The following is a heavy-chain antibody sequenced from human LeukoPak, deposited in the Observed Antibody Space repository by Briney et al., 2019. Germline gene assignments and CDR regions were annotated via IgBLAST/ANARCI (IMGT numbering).Heavy chain of an antibody. V-gene: IGHV3-7*01. Sequence: QSGGSLRLSCAASGFTFSSYWMSWVRQAPGKGLEWVADIKQDGSEKYYVDSVKGRFTISRDNAKNSLYLQMNSLRAEDTAVYYCARDSGYSNPDYWGQGTLVTVSS. CDR3: ARDSGYSNPDY. D-gene: IGHD4-11*01. CDR2: IKQDGSEK. J-gene: IGHJ4*02. CDR1: GFTFSSYW.